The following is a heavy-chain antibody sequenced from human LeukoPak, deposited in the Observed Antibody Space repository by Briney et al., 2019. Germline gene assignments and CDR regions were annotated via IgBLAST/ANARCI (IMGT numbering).Heavy chain of an antibody. V-gene: IGHV4-4*07. J-gene: IGHJ4*02. CDR3: AAHYYYDTRGQDY. CDR1: GGSITSHY. Sequence: SETLSLTCIVSGGSITSHYWSWIRQPAGKGLEWIGRIYTSGSTHYNPSLKSRVTMSVDTSKSQFSLKLSSVTAADTAVYYCAAHYYYDTRGQDYWGQGTLVTVST. D-gene: IGHD3-22*01. CDR2: IYTSGST.